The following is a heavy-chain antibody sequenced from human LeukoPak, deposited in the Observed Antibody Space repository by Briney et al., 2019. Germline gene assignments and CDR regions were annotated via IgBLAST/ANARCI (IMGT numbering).Heavy chain of an antibody. Sequence: PSQTLSLTCTVSGGSISSGSYYWSWIRQPAGKGLEWIGRIYTSGSTNYNPSLKSRVTISVDTSKNQFSLKLSSVTAADTAVYYCARGHSSSWGDFDYWGQGTLVPVSS. CDR2: IYTSGST. V-gene: IGHV4-61*02. D-gene: IGHD6-13*01. CDR1: GGSISSGSYY. CDR3: ARGHSSSWGDFDY. J-gene: IGHJ4*02.